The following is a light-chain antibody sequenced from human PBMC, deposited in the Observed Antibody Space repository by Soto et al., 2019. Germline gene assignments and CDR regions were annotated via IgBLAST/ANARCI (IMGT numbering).Light chain of an antibody. J-gene: IGLJ3*02. CDR3: GTWDSSLSAGQV. CDR1: SSNIGNNY. Sequence: QSVLTQPPSVSAAPGQKVTISCSGSSSNIGNNYVSWYQQLPRTAPKLLIYENNKRPSGIPDRFSGSKSGTSATLGITGLQTGDEADYYCGTWDSSLSAGQVFGGGTKLIVL. CDR2: ENN. V-gene: IGLV1-51*02.